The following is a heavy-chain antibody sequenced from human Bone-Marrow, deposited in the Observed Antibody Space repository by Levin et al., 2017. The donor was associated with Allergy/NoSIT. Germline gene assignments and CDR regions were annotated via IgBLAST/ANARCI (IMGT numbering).Heavy chain of an antibody. J-gene: IGHJ6*03. Sequence: GASVKVSCKASGYTFKNYGISWVRQAPGQGLEWMGWISTHNGNTNYAQSFQGRVTMTTDTSTSTADMELRSLISDDTAVYYCARFVVTPVSYFYMDVWGKGTTVTVSS. V-gene: IGHV1-18*01. CDR2: ISTHNGNT. CDR3: ARFVVTPVSYFYMDV. D-gene: IGHD2-2*01. CDR1: GYTFKNYG.